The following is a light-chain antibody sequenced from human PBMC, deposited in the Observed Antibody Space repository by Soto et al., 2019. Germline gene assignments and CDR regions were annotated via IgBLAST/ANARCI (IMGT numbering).Light chain of an antibody. Sequence: QSVLTQPASVSGSPGQSITISCTGTSSDVGNYNYVSWYQQHPGKAPKLLIYEVANRPSGVSNRFSASKSGNTASLTISGLQAEDEADYYCSSYTSSSTYVFGTGTKVT. CDR3: SSYTSSSTYV. CDR2: EVA. V-gene: IGLV2-14*01. CDR1: SSDVGNYNY. J-gene: IGLJ1*01.